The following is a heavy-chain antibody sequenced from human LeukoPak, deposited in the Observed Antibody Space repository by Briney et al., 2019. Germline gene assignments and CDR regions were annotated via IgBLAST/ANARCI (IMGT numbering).Heavy chain of an antibody. Sequence: SGTLSLTCTVSGGSISSYYWSWIRQPPGKGLEWIGYIYYSGSTNYNPSLKSRVTISVDTSKNQFSLKLSSVTAADTAVYYCARAGYSSGWYSPWWFDPWGQGTLVTVSS. D-gene: IGHD6-19*01. CDR1: GGSISSYY. CDR3: ARAGYSSGWYSPWWFDP. V-gene: IGHV4-59*01. CDR2: IYYSGST. J-gene: IGHJ5*02.